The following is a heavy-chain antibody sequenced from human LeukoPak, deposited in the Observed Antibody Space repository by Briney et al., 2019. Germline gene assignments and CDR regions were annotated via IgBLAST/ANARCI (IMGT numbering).Heavy chain of an antibody. D-gene: IGHD5-12*01. CDR1: GFTFSSYS. Sequence: GGSLRLSCAASGFTFSSYSMNWVRQAPGKGLEWVSSISSSSYIYYADSVKGRFTISRDNAKNSLYLQMNSLRAEDTAVYYCARDIVATTGNWFDPWGQGTLVTVSS. V-gene: IGHV3-21*01. CDR2: ISSSSYI. CDR3: ARDIVATTGNWFDP. J-gene: IGHJ5*02.